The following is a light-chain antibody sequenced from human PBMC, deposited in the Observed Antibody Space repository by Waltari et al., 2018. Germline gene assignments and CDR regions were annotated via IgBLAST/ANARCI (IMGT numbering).Light chain of an antibody. CDR3: LQGIQLPYS. Sequence: DIVMTQTPLSLPVTPGEPASISCRSSQSLLHSNGYTYLFWYLQKPVQSPQLLIYLVSNRASGVPYRFSGSGSGTYFTLKISRVDAEDVGIYYCLQGIQLPYSFGQGTKVEIK. CDR1: QSLLHSNGYTY. J-gene: IGKJ2*03. CDR2: LVS. V-gene: IGKV2-28*01.